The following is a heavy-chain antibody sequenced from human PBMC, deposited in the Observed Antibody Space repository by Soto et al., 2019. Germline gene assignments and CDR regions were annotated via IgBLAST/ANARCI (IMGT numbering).Heavy chain of an antibody. V-gene: IGHV1-69*13. CDR1: ADTFSSSA. J-gene: IGHJ6*02. CDR3: ARDLISNYHYYGMDV. Sequence: GASVKVSCKASADTFSSSAFSWVRQAPGQGLEWMGGIIPFFHGANYAQRFQGRVTITADESTSTVYMELSSLRSEDTALYYCARDLISNYHYYGMDVWGQGTTVTVSS. CDR2: IIPFFHGA.